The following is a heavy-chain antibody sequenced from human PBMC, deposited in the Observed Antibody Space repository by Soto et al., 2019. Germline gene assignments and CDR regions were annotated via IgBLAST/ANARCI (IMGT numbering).Heavy chain of an antibody. Sequence: QVQLVESGGGVVQPGRSLRLSCAASGFTFSDYAMHWVRQPPGKGLEWVAAIPYDGSNKYYADSVKGRFTISRDNSKNTLYLQMNRLRAEDTAVYYCAKRVGGDGWAPGYWGQGTLVTVSS. V-gene: IGHV3-30*18. CDR3: AKRVGGDGWAPGY. CDR2: IPYDGSNK. J-gene: IGHJ4*02. D-gene: IGHD3-10*01. CDR1: GFTFSDYA.